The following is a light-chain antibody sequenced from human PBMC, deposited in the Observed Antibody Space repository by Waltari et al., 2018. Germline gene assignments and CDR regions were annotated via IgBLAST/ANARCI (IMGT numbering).Light chain of an antibody. CDR3: QHYVRLPAT. CDR1: QSVSRT. CDR2: GAS. Sequence: EIVLPQSPGTLSLSPGERATLPCRAIQSVSRTLAWYQQKPGQAPKLLIYGASIRATGIPDRFTGSGSGTDFSLTISSLEPEDFAIYFCQHYVRLPATFGQGTKVEIK. V-gene: IGKV3-20*01. J-gene: IGKJ1*01.